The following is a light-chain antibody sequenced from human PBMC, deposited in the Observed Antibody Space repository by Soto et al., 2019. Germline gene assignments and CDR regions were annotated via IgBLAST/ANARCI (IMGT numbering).Light chain of an antibody. CDR3: ATWDDSLSAAV. V-gene: IGLV1-51*01. Sequence: QSVLTQPPSVSAAPGQKVTISCSGSSSNIGKSHVSWYQCLPGTAPKLLIHDNDKRTSGIPDRFYGSKSGTAATLDITGLQTGDEAEYYCATWDDSLSAAVFGPGSKLTVL. CDR1: SSNIGKSH. CDR2: DND. J-gene: IGLJ1*01.